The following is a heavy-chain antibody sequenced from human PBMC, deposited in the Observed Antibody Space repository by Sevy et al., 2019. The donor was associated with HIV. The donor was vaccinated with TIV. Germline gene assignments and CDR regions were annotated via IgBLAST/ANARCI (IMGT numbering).Heavy chain of an antibody. CDR2: ISSSSSYT. CDR1: GFTFSDYY. J-gene: IGHJ4*02. D-gene: IGHD4-17*01. CDR3: ARDCAACGDFRTPVFDY. Sequence: GGSLRLSCAASGFTFSDYYMSWIRQAPGKGLEWVSYISSSSSYTNYADSVKGRFTISRDKAKNSLYLQMNSLRAEDTAVYYCARDCAACGDFRTPVFDYWGQGTLVTVSS. V-gene: IGHV3-11*06.